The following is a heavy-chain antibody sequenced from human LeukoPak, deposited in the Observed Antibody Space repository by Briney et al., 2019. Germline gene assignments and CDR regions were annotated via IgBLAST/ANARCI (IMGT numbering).Heavy chain of an antibody. CDR1: GGSISSGSYY. CDR3: ARDKWEPYFDY. Sequence: KPSQTLSLTCTVSGGSISSGSYYWSWIRQPAGKGLEWIGRIYTSGSTNYNPSLKSRVTISVDTSKNQFSLKLSSVTAADTAVYYCARDKWEPYFDYWGQGTLVTVSS. V-gene: IGHV4-61*02. D-gene: IGHD1-26*01. J-gene: IGHJ4*02. CDR2: IYTSGST.